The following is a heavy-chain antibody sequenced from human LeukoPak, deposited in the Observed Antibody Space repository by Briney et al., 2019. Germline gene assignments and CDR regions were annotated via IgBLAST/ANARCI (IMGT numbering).Heavy chain of an antibody. CDR3: ARDLAAAGSRGLDY. Sequence: GGSLRLSCAASGFTVSSNYMSWVRQAPGKGLEWVSSISSSSSYIYYADSVKGRFTISRDNAKNSLYLQMNSLRAEDTAVYYCARDLAAAGSRGLDYWGQGTLVTVSS. CDR2: ISSSSSYI. CDR1: GFTVSSNY. J-gene: IGHJ4*02. D-gene: IGHD6-13*01. V-gene: IGHV3-21*01.